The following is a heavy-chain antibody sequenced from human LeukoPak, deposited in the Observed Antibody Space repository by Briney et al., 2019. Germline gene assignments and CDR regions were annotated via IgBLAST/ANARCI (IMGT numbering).Heavy chain of an antibody. CDR2: INPNSGGT. CDR3: ARVPLYCISTCCPKGYNWFDP. J-gene: IGHJ5*02. Sequence: ASVKVSCKASGYTFTGYYMHWVRQAPGQGLEWMGWINPNSGGTNYAQKFQGRVTMTRDTSISTAYMELSRLRSDDTAVYYCARVPLYCISTCCPKGYNWFDPWGQGTLVTVSS. CDR1: GYTFTGYY. D-gene: IGHD2-2*01. V-gene: IGHV1-2*02.